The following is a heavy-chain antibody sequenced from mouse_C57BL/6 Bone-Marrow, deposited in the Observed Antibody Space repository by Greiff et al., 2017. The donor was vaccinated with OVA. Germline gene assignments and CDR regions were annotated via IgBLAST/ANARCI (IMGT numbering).Heavy chain of an antibody. D-gene: IGHD1-2*01. CDR1: GYTFTSYG. V-gene: IGHV1-81*01. J-gene: IGHJ2*01. Sequence: QVQLKQSGAELARPGASVKLSCKASGYTFTSYGISWVKQRTGQGLEWIGEIYPRSGNTYYNEKFKGKATLTADKSSSTAYMERRSLTSEDSAVYFCARLRPFDYWGQGTTLTVSS. CDR2: IYPRSGNT. CDR3: ARLRPFDY.